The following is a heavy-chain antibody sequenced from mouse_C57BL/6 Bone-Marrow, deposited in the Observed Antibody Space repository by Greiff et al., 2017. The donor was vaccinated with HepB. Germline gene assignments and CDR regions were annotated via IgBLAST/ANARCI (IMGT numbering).Heavy chain of an antibody. V-gene: IGHV10-1*01. CDR3: VRHGHEAMDY. CDR2: IRSKSNNYAT. J-gene: IGHJ4*01. Sequence: EVQRVESGGGLVQPKGSLKLSCAASGFSFNTYAMNWVRQAPGKGLEWVARIRSKSNNYATYYADSVKDRFTISRDDSESMLYLQMNNVKTEDTAMYYCVRHGHEAMDYWGQGTSVTVSS. CDR1: GFSFNTYA.